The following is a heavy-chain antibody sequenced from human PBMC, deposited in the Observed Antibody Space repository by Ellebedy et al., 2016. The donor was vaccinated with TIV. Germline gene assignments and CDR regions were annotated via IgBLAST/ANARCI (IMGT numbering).Heavy chain of an antibody. J-gene: IGHJ5*02. V-gene: IGHV5-51*01. D-gene: IGHD5-24*01. Sequence: GESLKISXKVSGYRFTNYWIGWVRQMPGKGLEWIGIIYPLNSDVRYSPSFQGQVTISADKSISTAYLQWSSLKASDTAMYYCTRGEMATIDDWFDPWGQGTLVTVSS. CDR3: TRGEMATIDDWFDP. CDR1: GYRFTNYW. CDR2: IYPLNSDV.